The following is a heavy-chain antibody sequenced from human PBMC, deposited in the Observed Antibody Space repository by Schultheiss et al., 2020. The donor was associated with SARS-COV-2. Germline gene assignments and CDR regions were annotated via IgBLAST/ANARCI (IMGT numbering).Heavy chain of an antibody. V-gene: IGHV4-39*07. J-gene: IGHJ4*02. CDR3: ARGDPVTPLRLFDY. CDR2: INHSGST. Sequence: SETLSLTCTVSGGSISSGGYYWSWIRQPPGKGLEWIGEINHSGSTNYNPSLKSRVTISVDTSKNQFSLKLSSVTAADTAVYYCARGDPVTPLRLFDYWGQGTLVTVSS. CDR1: GGSISSGGYY. D-gene: IGHD4-11*01.